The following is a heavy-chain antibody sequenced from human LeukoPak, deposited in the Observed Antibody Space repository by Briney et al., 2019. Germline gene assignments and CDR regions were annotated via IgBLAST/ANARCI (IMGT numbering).Heavy chain of an antibody. CDR1: GFTFSSYV. CDR3: AREALYCSGGSCYYWFDP. D-gene: IGHD2-15*01. J-gene: IGHJ5*02. V-gene: IGHV3-23*01. CDR2: ISGSGRKT. Sequence: GGSLRLSCAASGFTFSSYVMNWVRQAPGKGLEWVSGISGSGRKTFYADSVKGRFTISRDNSKNTLSLQMNSLRAEDTAVYYCAREALYCSGGSCYYWFDPWGQGTLVTVSS.